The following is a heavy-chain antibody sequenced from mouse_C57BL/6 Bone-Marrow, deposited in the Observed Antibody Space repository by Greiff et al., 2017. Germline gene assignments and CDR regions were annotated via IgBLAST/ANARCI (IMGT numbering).Heavy chain of an antibody. Sequence: EVQLVESGGDLVKPGGSLKLSCAASGFTFSSYGMSWVRQTPDKRLEWVATISSGGSYTYYPDSVKGRFTISRDNAKNTLYLQMGSLESADTAMYYCARLYYGSGVAWFAYWGQGTLVTVSA. V-gene: IGHV5-6*01. CDR2: ISSGGSYT. CDR1: GFTFSSYG. J-gene: IGHJ3*01. D-gene: IGHD1-1*01. CDR3: ARLYYGSGVAWFAY.